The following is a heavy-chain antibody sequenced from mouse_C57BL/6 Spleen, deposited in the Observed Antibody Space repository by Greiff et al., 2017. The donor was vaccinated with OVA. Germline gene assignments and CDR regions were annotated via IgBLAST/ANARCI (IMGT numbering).Heavy chain of an antibody. Sequence: QVQLQQSGAELVRPGSSVKLSCKASGYTFTSYWMHWVKQRPIQGLEWIGNIDPSDSETHYNQKFKDKATLTVDKSSSTAYMQLSSLTSEDSAVYYCARGYYGSSYAWYFDVWGTGTTVTVSS. CDR1: GYTFTSYW. CDR2: IDPSDSET. J-gene: IGHJ1*03. CDR3: ARGYYGSSYAWYFDV. D-gene: IGHD1-1*01. V-gene: IGHV1-52*01.